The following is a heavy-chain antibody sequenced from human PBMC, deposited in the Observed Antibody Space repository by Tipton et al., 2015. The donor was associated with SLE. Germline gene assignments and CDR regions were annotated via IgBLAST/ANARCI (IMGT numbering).Heavy chain of an antibody. V-gene: IGHV4-61*02. CDR2: VYRSGIT. D-gene: IGHD6-6*01. CDR1: GASLSSGSYC. CDR3: AATPRQSVDY. Sequence: TLSLTCTVSGASLSSGSYCWSWIRQSAGKGLEWIGRVYRSGITNYNPSLKSRVSISVDTSKNQVSLRLSSVTAADTAVYYCAATPRQSVDYWGQGTLVIVSS. J-gene: IGHJ4*02.